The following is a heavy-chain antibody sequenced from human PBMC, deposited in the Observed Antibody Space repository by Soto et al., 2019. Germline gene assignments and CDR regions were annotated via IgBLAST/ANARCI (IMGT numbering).Heavy chain of an antibody. CDR2: ISGSGTNT. CDR1: GFTFSNYA. V-gene: IGHV3-23*01. CDR3: AKDEEWPPWRGYFDY. D-gene: IGHD3-3*01. J-gene: IGHJ4*02. Sequence: EVQLLESGGGLVQPGGSLRLSCAASGFTFSNYAMTWVRQAPGKGLEWVSGISGSGTNTNYADSVKGRFTISRDNSKNTLFLQLNSLRAEDTDVYYCAKDEEWPPWRGYFDYWGQGTLVTVSS.